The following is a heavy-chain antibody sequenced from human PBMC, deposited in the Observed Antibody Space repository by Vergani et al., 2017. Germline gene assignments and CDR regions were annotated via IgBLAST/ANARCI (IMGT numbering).Heavy chain of an antibody. Sequence: QVQLVESGGGVVQRGGSLRLSCATSGFTLSNYDMQWIRQGPGTGLEFVAFIQFDGSTQYYADSVKGRFTLSRDFSKNTLYLQRNSLRTDDTATYYVAKQIERRVASAPDSGGRGTLVTFSP. CDR2: IQFDGSTQ. D-gene: IGHD1-1*01. CDR3: AKQIERRVASAPDS. V-gene: IGHV3-30*02. J-gene: IGHJ5*01. CDR1: GFTLSNYD.